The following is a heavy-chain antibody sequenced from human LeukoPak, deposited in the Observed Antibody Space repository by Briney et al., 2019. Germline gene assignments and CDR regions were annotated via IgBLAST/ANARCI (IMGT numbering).Heavy chain of an antibody. Sequence: PGGSLRLSCAASGFTFSSHWMSWVRQAPGKGLEWVAKIKQDGSEKNYVDSVKGRFTISRDNAKNSLYLQMNSLRPEDTAVYYCARAPAAARPYYFDYWGQGTLVTVSS. CDR1: GFTFSSHW. V-gene: IGHV3-7*01. J-gene: IGHJ4*02. CDR2: IKQDGSEK. CDR3: ARAPAAARPYYFDY. D-gene: IGHD6-6*01.